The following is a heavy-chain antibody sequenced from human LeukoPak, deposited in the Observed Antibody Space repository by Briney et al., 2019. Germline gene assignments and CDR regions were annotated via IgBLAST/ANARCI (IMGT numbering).Heavy chain of an antibody. Sequence: GGSLRLSCAASGFTFSTYGMHWVRQAPGKGLEWVAFIRYDGSNKYCADSVKGRFTISRDNSKNTLYLQMNSLRAEDTAVYYCAKIGFGNRTLSFDYWGQGTLVTVSS. CDR1: GFTFSTYG. CDR2: IRYDGSNK. J-gene: IGHJ4*02. CDR3: AKIGFGNRTLSFDY. D-gene: IGHD1/OR15-1a*01. V-gene: IGHV3-30*02.